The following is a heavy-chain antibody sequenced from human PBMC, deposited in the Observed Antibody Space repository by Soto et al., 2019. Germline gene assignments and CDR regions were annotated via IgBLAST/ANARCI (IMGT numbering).Heavy chain of an antibody. CDR1: GYSFTSYW. J-gene: IGHJ4*02. D-gene: IGHD5-18*01. Sequence: GESLKISCKGSGYSFTSYWIGWVRQMPGKGLEWMGIIYPGDSDTRYSPSFQGQVTISADKSISTAYLQWSSLKASDTAMYYCARGPRYSYGYHYFDYWGQGTLVTVSS. CDR3: ARGPRYSYGYHYFDY. V-gene: IGHV5-51*01. CDR2: IYPGDSDT.